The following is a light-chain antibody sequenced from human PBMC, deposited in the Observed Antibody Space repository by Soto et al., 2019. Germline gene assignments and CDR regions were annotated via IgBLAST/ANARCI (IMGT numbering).Light chain of an antibody. CDR2: RTN. J-gene: IGLJ2*01. CDR1: SSNIGSNY. V-gene: IGLV1-47*01. CDR3: EAWDDSLIGVL. Sequence: QSVLTQPPSASGTPGQRVTISCSGSSSNIGSNYVYWYQQLPGTAPKLLIYRTNQRPSGVPDRFSASKSGTSASLAISGLQSEDEADYYCEAWDDSLIGVLFGGGTKLTVL.